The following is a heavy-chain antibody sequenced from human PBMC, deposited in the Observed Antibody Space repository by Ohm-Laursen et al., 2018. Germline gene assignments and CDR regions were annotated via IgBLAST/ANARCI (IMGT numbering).Heavy chain of an antibody. CDR2: IGGSGGNT. D-gene: IGHD2-21*02. V-gene: IGHV3-23*01. CDR3: AKLGVTDAFDI. J-gene: IGHJ3*02. Sequence: GSLRLSCSASGITFSSYGMTWVRQAPGKGLEWVSNIGGSGGNTNYAESVKGRFTISRDNSKNTLYLQMDSLRAEDTAVYYCAKLGVTDAFDIWGQGTMVTVSS. CDR1: GITFSSYG.